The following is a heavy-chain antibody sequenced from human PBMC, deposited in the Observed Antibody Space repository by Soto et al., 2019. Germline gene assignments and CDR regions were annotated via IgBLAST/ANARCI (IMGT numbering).Heavy chain of an antibody. CDR1: GFTFSSYG. Sequence: QVQLVESGGGVVQPGRSLRLSCAASGFTFSSYGMHWVSQAPGKGLEWVAVISYDGSNKYYADSVKCRFTISRDISKNPLYLQMNSLRAEDTSVYYCAKESAGYYDSSGYYWLDPWGQGTLVTVSS. J-gene: IGHJ5*02. CDR3: AKESAGYYDSSGYYWLDP. CDR2: ISYDGSNK. D-gene: IGHD3-22*01. V-gene: IGHV3-30*18.